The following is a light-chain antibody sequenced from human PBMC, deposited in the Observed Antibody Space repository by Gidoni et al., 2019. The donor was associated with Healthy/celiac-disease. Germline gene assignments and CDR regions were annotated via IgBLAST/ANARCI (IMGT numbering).Light chain of an antibody. CDR2: DAS. CDR1: QSVSSY. Sequence: EIVLTQSPATLSLSPGESATLSCRASQSVSSYLAWYQQKPGQAPRLLIYDASNRATGIPARFSGRGSGTDFILSISSLEPEDFAGHYCQQRSNWLTFGGGTKVEIK. J-gene: IGKJ4*01. V-gene: IGKV3-11*01. CDR3: QQRSNWLT.